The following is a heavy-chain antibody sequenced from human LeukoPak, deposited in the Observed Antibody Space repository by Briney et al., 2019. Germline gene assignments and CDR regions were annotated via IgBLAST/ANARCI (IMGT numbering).Heavy chain of an antibody. Sequence: ASVKVSCKASGYTFTSYGISWVRQAPGQGLEWMGWISAYNGNTNYAQKLQGRVTMTTDTSTSTAYMELRSLRSDDTAVYYCASPRSGYSGYVPQYYFDYWGQGTLVTVSS. CDR1: GYTFTSYG. J-gene: IGHJ4*02. CDR3: ASPRSGYSGYVPQYYFDY. D-gene: IGHD5-12*01. V-gene: IGHV1-18*01. CDR2: ISAYNGNT.